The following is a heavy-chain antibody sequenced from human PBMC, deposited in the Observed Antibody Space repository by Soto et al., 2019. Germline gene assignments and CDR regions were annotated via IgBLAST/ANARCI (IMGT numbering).Heavy chain of an antibody. V-gene: IGHV1-18*01. D-gene: IGHD1-26*01. CDR2: ISAYNGNT. CDR1: GYTFTSYA. Sequence: ASVKVSCKASGYTFTSYAMHWVRQAPGQGLEWMGWISAYNGNTNYAQKLQGRVTMTTDTSTSTAYMELRSLRSDDTAVYYSARALRAISSDYWGQGTLVTVSS. CDR3: ARALRAISSDY. J-gene: IGHJ4*02.